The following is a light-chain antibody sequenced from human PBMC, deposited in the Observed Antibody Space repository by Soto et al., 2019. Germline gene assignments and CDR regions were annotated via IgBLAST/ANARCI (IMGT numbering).Light chain of an antibody. CDR3: GTWDSRMSAVV. Sequence: QSVLTQPPSVSAAPGQKVTISCSGSSSNIGSNYVSWYQHLPGTAPKLLIYDNNKRPSGIPDRFSGSKSGTSATLGITGLQTGDEADYYCGTWDSRMSAVVFGGRTKVTVL. CDR1: SSNIGSNY. J-gene: IGLJ2*01. V-gene: IGLV1-51*01. CDR2: DNN.